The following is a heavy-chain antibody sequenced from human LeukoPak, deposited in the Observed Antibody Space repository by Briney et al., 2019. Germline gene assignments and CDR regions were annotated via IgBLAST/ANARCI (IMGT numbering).Heavy chain of an antibody. Sequence: SVKVSCKASGGTFSSYAISWVRQAPGQGLEWMGGVIPIFGTANYAQKFQGRVTITADESTSTAYMELSSLRSEDTAVYYCARPLDYDILTGYCPFGYWGQGTLVTVSS. V-gene: IGHV1-69*13. CDR2: VIPIFGTA. D-gene: IGHD3-9*01. J-gene: IGHJ4*02. CDR3: ARPLDYDILTGYCPFGY. CDR1: GGTFSSYA.